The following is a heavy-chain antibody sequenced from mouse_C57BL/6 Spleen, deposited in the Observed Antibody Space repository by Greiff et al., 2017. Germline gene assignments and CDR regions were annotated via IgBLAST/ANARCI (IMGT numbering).Heavy chain of an antibody. J-gene: IGHJ4*01. CDR3: ARPDYLYCYAMDY. CDR1: GYTFTSYW. V-gene: IGHV1-64*01. D-gene: IGHD2-4*01. Sequence: VQLQQPGAELVKPGASVKLSCKASGYTFTSYWMHWVKQRPGQGLEWIGMIHPNSGSTNYNEKFKSKATLTVDKSSSTAYMQLSSLTSEDSAVYYCARPDYLYCYAMDYWGQGTSVTVSS. CDR2: IHPNSGST.